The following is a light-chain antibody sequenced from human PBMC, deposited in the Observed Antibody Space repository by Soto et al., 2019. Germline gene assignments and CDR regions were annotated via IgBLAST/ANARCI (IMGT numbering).Light chain of an antibody. Sequence: QSVLKQPPSTSGTPGQRVTISCSGSNSNIGSDAVHWYQQHPGTAPKLLIYTNNQRPSGVPDRFSGSKSGTSASLAINGLQSEDEGDYYCASWDGSLSVVVFGGGTKLTVL. V-gene: IGLV1-44*01. J-gene: IGLJ2*01. CDR3: ASWDGSLSVVV. CDR1: NSNIGSDA. CDR2: TNN.